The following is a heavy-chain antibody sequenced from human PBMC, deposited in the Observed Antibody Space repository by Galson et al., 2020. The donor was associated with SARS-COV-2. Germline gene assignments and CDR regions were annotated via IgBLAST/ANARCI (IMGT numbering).Heavy chain of an antibody. V-gene: IGHV1-8*01. CDR2: MNPNSGNT. CDR3: ARVPFAHRQIITIFGVVTSPPRDWFDP. D-gene: IGHD3-3*01. Sequence: ASVKVSCKASGYTFTSYDLNWVRQATGQGLEWMGWMNPNSGNTGYAQKFQGRVTMTRNTSISTAYMELSSLRSEDTAVYYCARVPFAHRQIITIFGVVTSPPRDWFDPWGQGTLVTVSS. CDR1: GYTFTSYD. J-gene: IGHJ5*02.